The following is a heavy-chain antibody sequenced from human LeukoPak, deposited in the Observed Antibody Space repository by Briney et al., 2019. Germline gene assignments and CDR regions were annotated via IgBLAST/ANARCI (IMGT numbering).Heavy chain of an antibody. CDR1: GYTFSQFG. Sequence: ASVKVSYKASGYTFSQFGVTWVRQAPGQGLEWMGWISGYNGDTNYAQKFQGRVIMTTDTSTTTAYMELKTLRSDDTAVYYCVRAPADPLRPYGMNVWGQGTTVIVSS. CDR3: VRAPADPLRPYGMNV. J-gene: IGHJ6*02. V-gene: IGHV1-18*01. D-gene: IGHD3-16*01. CDR2: ISGYNGDT.